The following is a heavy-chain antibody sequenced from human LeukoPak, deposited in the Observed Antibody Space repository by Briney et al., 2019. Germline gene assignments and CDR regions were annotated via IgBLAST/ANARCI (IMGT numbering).Heavy chain of an antibody. D-gene: IGHD2-21*02. V-gene: IGHV4-38-2*02. Sequence: ASETLSLTCTVSGYSISSGYYWGWIRQPPGKGLEWIGSIYHSGSTYYNPSLKSRVTISVDTSKNQFSLKLSSVTAADTAVYYCATPGNVVVTAIHRGYFQHWGQGTLVTVSS. CDR2: IYHSGST. CDR3: ATPGNVVVTAIHRGYFQH. J-gene: IGHJ1*01. CDR1: GYSISSGYY.